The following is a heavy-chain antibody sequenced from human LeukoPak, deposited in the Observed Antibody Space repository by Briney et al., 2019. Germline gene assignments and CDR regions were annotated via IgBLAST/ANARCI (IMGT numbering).Heavy chain of an antibody. D-gene: IGHD6-19*01. V-gene: IGHV1-46*01. CDR3: ARSRSSGWHDF. J-gene: IGHJ4*02. Sequence: ASVKVSCKASGYTFTSYYMHWVRQAPGQGLEWMGIINPSCGSTTFAQKFQGRVTMTRDASTSTVYLELSSLRSEDTAVYYCARSRSSGWHDFWGQGTLVIVSS. CDR1: GYTFTSYY. CDR2: INPSCGST.